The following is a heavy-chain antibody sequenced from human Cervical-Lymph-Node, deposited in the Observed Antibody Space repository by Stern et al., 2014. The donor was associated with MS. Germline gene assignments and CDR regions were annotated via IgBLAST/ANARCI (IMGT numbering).Heavy chain of an antibody. CDR1: GGSISSGGYP. J-gene: IGHJ3*02. CDR3: ARSSTVTPNAFDI. Sequence: QLQLQESGSGLVKPSQTLSLTCAVSGGSISSGGYPWSWIRQPPGKGLEWIGYIYHSGSTHYNPSLKSRATISVDRSKNQFSLKLSSVTAADTAVYYCARSSTVTPNAFDIWGQGTMVTVSS. CDR2: IYHSGST. D-gene: IGHD4-17*01. V-gene: IGHV4-30-2*01.